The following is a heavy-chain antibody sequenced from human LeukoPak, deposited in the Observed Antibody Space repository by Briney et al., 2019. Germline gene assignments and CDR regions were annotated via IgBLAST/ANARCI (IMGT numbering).Heavy chain of an antibody. J-gene: IGHJ4*02. Sequence: GGSLRLSCEASGFTFSTYWMSWVRQAPGKGLEWVANIKQDGSEKYYVDSVKGRFTISRDNTKNSLYLQMNSLRAEDTAMYYCARDSAGNDYWGQETLVTVSS. D-gene: IGHD6-13*01. CDR1: GFTFSTYW. CDR2: IKQDGSEK. V-gene: IGHV3-7*01. CDR3: ARDSAGNDY.